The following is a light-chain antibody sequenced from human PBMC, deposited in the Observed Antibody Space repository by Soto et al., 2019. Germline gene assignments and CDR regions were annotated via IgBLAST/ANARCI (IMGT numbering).Light chain of an antibody. CDR2: GVY. V-gene: IGKV3-20*01. J-gene: IGKJ5*01. Sequence: EMVLTQSPGTLSLSLGERATLSCRASQSLRTNSLAWYQQKPGQAPRLLISGVYSRAAGIPDRFSGSGSGTDFTLTISRLEPEDFAVYYCQQDYNLPITFGQGTRLEIK. CDR3: QQDYNLPIT. CDR1: QSLRTNS.